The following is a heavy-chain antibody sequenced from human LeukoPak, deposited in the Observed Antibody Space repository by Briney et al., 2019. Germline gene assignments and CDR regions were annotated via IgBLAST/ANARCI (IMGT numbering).Heavy chain of an antibody. CDR3: ESTAKYYYGSETYYFFDY. D-gene: IGHD3-10*01. Sequence: SETLSLTCTVSGGSISRYYWSWIRQPPGKGLEWIGYISYTGSTTYNSSLKSRVTISLDTSQNQFSLKLTSVTPADTAVYYCESTAKYYYGSETYYFFDYWGQGTLVTVSS. CDR1: GGSISRYY. V-gene: IGHV4-59*01. CDR2: ISYTGST. J-gene: IGHJ4*02.